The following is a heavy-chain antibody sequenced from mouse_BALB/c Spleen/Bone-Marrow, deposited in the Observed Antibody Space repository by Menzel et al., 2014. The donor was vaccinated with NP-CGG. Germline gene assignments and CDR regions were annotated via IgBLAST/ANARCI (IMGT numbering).Heavy chain of an antibody. D-gene: IGHD3-2*01. V-gene: IGHV1-18*01. CDR1: GYTFTEYT. CDR2: INPNNGVT. CDR3: ARRQLGPAWFAY. Sequence: VQLQQSRPKLVKPGTSVKISCKTSGYTFTEYTIHWVKQSHGKSLEWIGGINPNNGVTAYNQKFRGKATLTVDKSSSTAYMELRSLTSEDSAVYYCARRQLGPAWFAYWGQGTLVTVSA. J-gene: IGHJ3*01.